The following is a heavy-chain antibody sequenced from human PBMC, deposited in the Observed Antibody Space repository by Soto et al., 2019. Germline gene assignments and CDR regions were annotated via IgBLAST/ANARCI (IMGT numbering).Heavy chain of an antibody. V-gene: IGHV4-59*08. J-gene: IGHJ4*02. CDR3: ARRYGHSCDY. CDR2: IYYSGST. CDR1: GGSISSYY. Sequence: QVQLQESGPGLVKPSETLSLTCTVSGGSISSYYWSWIRQPPGKGLEWIGYIYYSGSTNYNPSLKSRVPISVDTSRTQFSLKLSSVTAADTAVYYCARRYGHSCDYWGQGTLVTVSS. D-gene: IGHD2-2*01.